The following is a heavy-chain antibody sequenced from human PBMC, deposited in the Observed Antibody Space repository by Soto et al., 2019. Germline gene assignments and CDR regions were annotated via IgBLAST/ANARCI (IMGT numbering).Heavy chain of an antibody. CDR2: ISYDGSNK. J-gene: IGHJ4*02. Sequence: QVQLVESGGGVVQPGRSLRLSCAASGFTFSSYAMHWVRQAPGKGLEWVAVISYDGSNKYYADSVKGRFTISRDNSKNTLYLQMNSLRAEDTAVYYCARDGVVRGVMLVYWGQGTLVTVSS. D-gene: IGHD3-10*01. CDR1: GFTFSSYA. CDR3: ARDGVVRGVMLVY. V-gene: IGHV3-30-3*01.